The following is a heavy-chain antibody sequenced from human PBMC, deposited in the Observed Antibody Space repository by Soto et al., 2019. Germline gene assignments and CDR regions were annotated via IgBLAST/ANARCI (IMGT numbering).Heavy chain of an antibody. V-gene: IGHV1-46*01. D-gene: IGHD6-19*01. CDR2: INPSGGST. Sequence: QVQLVQSGAEVKKPGASVKVSCKASGYTFTSYYMHWVRQAPGQGLEWMGIINPSGGSTSYAQKFQGRVTMTRDTSTSTVYMELSSLRSEDTAVYYCARDRGLIAVAGDFDYWGQGTLVTVSS. CDR1: GYTFTSYY. CDR3: ARDRGLIAVAGDFDY. J-gene: IGHJ4*02.